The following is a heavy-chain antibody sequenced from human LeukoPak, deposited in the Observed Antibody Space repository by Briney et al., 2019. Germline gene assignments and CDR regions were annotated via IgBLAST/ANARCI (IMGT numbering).Heavy chain of an antibody. V-gene: IGHV4-59*01. CDR2: IYYSGST. Sequence: PSETLSLTCTVSGGSISSYYWSWIRHPPGKGLEWIGYIYYSGSTNYNPSLKSRVTVSVDTSKNQFSLRLSSVTAAGTAVYYGAREEGLYCSGGSCYSYWFDPWGQGTLVTVSS. D-gene: IGHD2-15*01. J-gene: IGHJ5*02. CDR3: AREEGLYCSGGSCYSYWFDP. CDR1: GGSISSYY.